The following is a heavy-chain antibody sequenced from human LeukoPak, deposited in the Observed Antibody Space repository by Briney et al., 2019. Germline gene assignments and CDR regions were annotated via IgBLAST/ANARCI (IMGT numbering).Heavy chain of an antibody. Sequence: VRLGGSLRLSCAASGFTFSNYGMHWVRQAPGKGLEWVALIWYDGSNKYYTDSVKGRLTISRDNSKDTLFLQMNSLRAEDTAVYYCAREGPRGNSQFDYWGQGTLVTVSS. CDR1: GFTFSNYG. CDR3: AREGPRGNSQFDY. CDR2: IWYDGSNK. D-gene: IGHD2/OR15-2a*01. V-gene: IGHV3-33*01. J-gene: IGHJ4*02.